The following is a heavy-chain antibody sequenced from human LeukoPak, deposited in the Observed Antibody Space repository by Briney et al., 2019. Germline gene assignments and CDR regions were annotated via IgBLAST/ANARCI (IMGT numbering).Heavy chain of an antibody. CDR2: ITYDGYYK. V-gene: IGHV3-30*18. D-gene: IGHD3-10*01. Sequence: GGSLRLSCAASGFTFSSYGMHWVRQAPGKGLEWVAVITYDGYYKYYADSVKGRFTISSDNSKNTLFLQLNSLRAEDTAVYYCAKDLKSMVRGACMDAWGQGTTVTVSS. CDR3: AKDLKSMVRGACMDA. CDR1: GFTFSSYG. J-gene: IGHJ6*02.